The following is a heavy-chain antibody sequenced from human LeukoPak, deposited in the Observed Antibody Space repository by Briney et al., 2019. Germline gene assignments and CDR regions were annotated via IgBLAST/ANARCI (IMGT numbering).Heavy chain of an antibody. J-gene: IGHJ4*02. V-gene: IGHV1-69*01. CDR2: IIPIFGTA. CDR1: GGTFNGYA. D-gene: IGHD5-24*01. Sequence: KVSCKASGGTFNGYAISWVRQAPGQGLEWMGGIIPIFGTANYAQKFQGRVTITADESTSTAYMELSSLRSEDTAVYYCAQTRWLQLGWYFDYWGQGTLVTVSS. CDR3: AQTRWLQLGWYFDY.